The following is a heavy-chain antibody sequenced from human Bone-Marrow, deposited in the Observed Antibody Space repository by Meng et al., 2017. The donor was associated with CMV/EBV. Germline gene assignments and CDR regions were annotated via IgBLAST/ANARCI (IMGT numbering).Heavy chain of an antibody. D-gene: IGHD3-22*01. CDR3: ARGSLRYDSSGYYQNWFDP. J-gene: IGHJ5*02. V-gene: IGHV4-4*02. Sequence: ISSGNWWSWVRQPPGKGLEWIGEIYHSGGTNYNPSLKSRVTISVDKSKNQFSLKLSFVTAADTAVYYCARGSLRYDSSGYYQNWFDPWGQGTLVTVSS. CDR1: ISSGNW. CDR2: IYHSGGT.